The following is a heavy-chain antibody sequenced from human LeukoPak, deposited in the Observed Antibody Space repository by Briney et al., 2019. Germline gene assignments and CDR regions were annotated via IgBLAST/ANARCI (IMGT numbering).Heavy chain of an antibody. D-gene: IGHD5-12*01. V-gene: IGHV1-69*04. CDR3: ARDSFGGYYYFDY. J-gene: IGHJ4*02. CDR1: GGTFSSYA. Sequence: GASVKVSCKASGGTFSSYAISWVRQAPGQGLEWMGRIIPILGIANYAQKFQGRVTITADKSTSTAYMELSSLRSEDTAVYYCARDSFGGYYYFDYWGQGTLVTVSS. CDR2: IIPILGIA.